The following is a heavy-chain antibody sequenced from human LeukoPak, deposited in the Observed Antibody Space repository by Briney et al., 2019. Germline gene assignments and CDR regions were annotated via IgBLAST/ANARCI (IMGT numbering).Heavy chain of an antibody. D-gene: IGHD1-14*01. CDR3: ARQGRQQEGYRKRYPEDAFDI. Sequence: GESLKISCKGSGYSFTSYWIGWVRQMPGKSLEWMVIIYPGYSDTRYSPSFQGQVTISADKSISTAYLQWSSLKASDTAMYYCARQGRQQEGYRKRYPEDAFDIWGQGTMVTVSS. CDR2: IYPGYSDT. J-gene: IGHJ3*02. CDR1: GYSFTSYW. V-gene: IGHV5-51*01.